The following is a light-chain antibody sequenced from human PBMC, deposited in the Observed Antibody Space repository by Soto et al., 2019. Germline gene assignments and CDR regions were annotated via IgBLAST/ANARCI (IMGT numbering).Light chain of an antibody. CDR1: SSDVGNYNL. CDR2: EGN. Sequence: QSALTQPASVSGSPGQSITISCTGTSSDVGNYNLVSWYQQHPGKAPKLMIYEGNKRPSGVANRFSASKSGNTASLTISGRQAEDEDDYYCCSFEDSSSNVLIGGGTKLTVL. J-gene: IGLJ2*01. V-gene: IGLV2-23*01. CDR3: CSFEDSSSNVL.